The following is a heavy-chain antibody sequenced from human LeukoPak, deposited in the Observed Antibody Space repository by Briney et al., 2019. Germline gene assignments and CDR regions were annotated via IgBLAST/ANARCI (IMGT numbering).Heavy chain of an antibody. Sequence: GGSLRLSCIASGFTFGDYAMSWVRQAPGKGLEWVGFIRSKAFGGSTEYAPSVKGRFTISRDDSKSIAYLQMNSLKTEDTAVYYCTRDFTIFDYWGQGTLVTVSS. CDR3: TRDFTIFDY. CDR1: GFTFGDYA. D-gene: IGHD3-3*01. CDR2: IRSKAFGGST. V-gene: IGHV3-49*04. J-gene: IGHJ4*02.